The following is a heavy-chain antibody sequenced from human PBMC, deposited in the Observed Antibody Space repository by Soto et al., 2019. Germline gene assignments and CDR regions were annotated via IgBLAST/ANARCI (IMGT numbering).Heavy chain of an antibody. V-gene: IGHV4-39*02. Sequence: SETLSLTCTVSGGSISSSSYYWGWIRQPPXKGLEWIGSIYYSGSTYYNPSLKSRVTISVDTSKNQFSLKLSSVTAADTAVYYCAKEGITIFGVVNNWFDPWGQGTLVTVSS. CDR2: IYYSGST. CDR1: GGSISSSSYY. J-gene: IGHJ5*02. D-gene: IGHD3-3*01. CDR3: AKEGITIFGVVNNWFDP.